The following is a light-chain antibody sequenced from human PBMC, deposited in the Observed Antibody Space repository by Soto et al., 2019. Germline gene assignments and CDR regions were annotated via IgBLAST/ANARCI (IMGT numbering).Light chain of an antibody. Sequence: AIHLTQSPSSLSATVGDSVTITCRASQGIARALAWYQKKPGKAPKLLIYDASSLESGVPSRFSASGYVTDFTLTITSLQPEDFATYYCQQFSNYPLTFGGGTKVEIK. V-gene: IGKV1D-13*01. CDR3: QQFSNYPLT. CDR2: DAS. J-gene: IGKJ4*01. CDR1: QGIARA.